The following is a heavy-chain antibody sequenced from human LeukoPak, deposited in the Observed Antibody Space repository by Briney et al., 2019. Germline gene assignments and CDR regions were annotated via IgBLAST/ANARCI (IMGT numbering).Heavy chain of an antibody. J-gene: IGHJ4*02. V-gene: IGHV1-18*04. Sequence: ASVKVSCKASGYTFTNYGITWARQAPGQGLEWMGWISAYNANTNYAQKFQGRVTMTTDTSTSTAYMELRSLRSDDTAVYYCARDRGYGGWYADWGQGTLVTVSS. CDR2: ISAYNANT. CDR1: GYTFTNYG. D-gene: IGHD6-19*01. CDR3: ARDRGYGGWYAD.